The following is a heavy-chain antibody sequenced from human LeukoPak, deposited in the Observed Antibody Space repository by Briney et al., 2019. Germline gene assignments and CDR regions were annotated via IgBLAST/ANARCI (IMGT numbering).Heavy chain of an antibody. V-gene: IGHV3-33*01. Sequence: PGGSLRLSCAASGFTFSSYGMHWVRQAPGKGLEWVAVIWYDGSNKYYADSVKGRFTISRDNSKNTLYLQMNSLRAEDTAVYYCARGGYSYGLESLDYWGQGTLVTASS. J-gene: IGHJ4*02. D-gene: IGHD5-18*01. CDR1: GFTFSSYG. CDR2: IWYDGSNK. CDR3: ARGGYSYGLESLDY.